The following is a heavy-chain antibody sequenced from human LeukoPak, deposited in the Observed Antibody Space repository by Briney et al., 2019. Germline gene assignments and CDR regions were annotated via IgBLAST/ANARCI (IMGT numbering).Heavy chain of an antibody. CDR3: ARYYYDSSGYYYLSYDY. CDR1: GYTFTGYY. J-gene: IGHJ4*02. D-gene: IGHD3-22*01. V-gene: IGHV1-2*02. Sequence: ASVKVSCKASGYTFTGYYMHWVRQAPGQGLEWTGGINPNSGGTNYAQKFQGRVTMTRDTSISTAYMELSRLRSDDTAVYYCARYYYDSSGYYYLSYDYWGQGTLVTVSS. CDR2: INPNSGGT.